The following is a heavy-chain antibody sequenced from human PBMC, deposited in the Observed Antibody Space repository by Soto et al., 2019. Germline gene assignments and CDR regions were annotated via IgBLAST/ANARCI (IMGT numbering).Heavy chain of an antibody. D-gene: IGHD3-16*02. CDR3: ARGGYYDYVWGSYRYNDWFDP. CDR1: GGTFSSYA. V-gene: IGHV1-69*01. CDR2: IIPIFGTA. Sequence: QVQLVQSGAEVKKPGSSVKVSCKASGGTFSSYAISWVRQAPGQGLEWMGGIIPIFGTANYAQKFQGRVTITADESTSTAYMELSSLRPEDTAVYYCARGGYYDYVWGSYRYNDWFDPWGQGTLVTVSS. J-gene: IGHJ5*02.